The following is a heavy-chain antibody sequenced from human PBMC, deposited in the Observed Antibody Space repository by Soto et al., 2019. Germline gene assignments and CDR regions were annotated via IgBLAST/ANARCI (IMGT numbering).Heavy chain of an antibody. J-gene: IGHJ5*02. D-gene: IGHD6-6*01. V-gene: IGHV1-8*01. CDR1: GYTFTSYD. Sequence: QVQLVQSGAEVKKPGASVKVSCKASGYTFTSYDINWVRQATGQGLEWMGWMNPNSGNTGYAQKFXGXVXIXXNTSISTAYMELSSLRSEDTAVYYCAREQVGWFDPWGQGPLVTVSS. CDR3: AREQVGWFDP. CDR2: MNPNSGNT.